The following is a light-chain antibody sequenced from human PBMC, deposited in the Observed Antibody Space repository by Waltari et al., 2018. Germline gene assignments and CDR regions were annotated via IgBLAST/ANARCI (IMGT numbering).Light chain of an antibody. Sequence: QSALTQPASVSGSPGQSITISCTGTSSDVGTYNYVSWYQQHPGKAPKLIIFYVSIRPSGVSNRFSGSKSGNTASLTISGLQAEDEADYYCSSYISSSTLELFGGGTSLTVL. CDR1: SSDVGTYNY. CDR2: YVS. J-gene: IGLJ2*01. CDR3: SSYISSSTLEL. V-gene: IGLV2-14*03.